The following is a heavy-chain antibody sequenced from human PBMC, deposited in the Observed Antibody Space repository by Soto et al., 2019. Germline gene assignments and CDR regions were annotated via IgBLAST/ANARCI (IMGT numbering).Heavy chain of an antibody. D-gene: IGHD6-25*01. V-gene: IGHV4-4*02. Sequence: QVQLQESGPGLVKPSETLSLTCTVSSDSISGENWWSWVRQPPGMGLEWIGEIFHTGGTNYNPSLKRHVTMEVDKSKNQFSLKLISATAADTAVYYCARVFSSGSGWMYYFDFWGQGTLVSVSS. CDR3: ARVFSSGSGWMYYFDF. CDR1: SDSISGENW. J-gene: IGHJ4*02. CDR2: IFHTGGT.